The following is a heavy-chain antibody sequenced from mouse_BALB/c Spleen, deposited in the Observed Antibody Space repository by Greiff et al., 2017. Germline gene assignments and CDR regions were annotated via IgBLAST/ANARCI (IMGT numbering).Heavy chain of an antibody. Sequence: EVKLMESGGGLVKPGGSLKLSCAASGFTFSSYAMSWVRQTPEKRLEWVASISSGGSTYYPDSVKGRFTISRDNARNILYLQMSSLRSEDTAMYYCARKGYYYDYDDWGQGTTLTVSS. CDR1: GFTFSSYA. CDR2: ISSGGST. V-gene: IGHV5-6-5*01. CDR3: ARKGYYYDYDD. J-gene: IGHJ2*01. D-gene: IGHD2-4*01.